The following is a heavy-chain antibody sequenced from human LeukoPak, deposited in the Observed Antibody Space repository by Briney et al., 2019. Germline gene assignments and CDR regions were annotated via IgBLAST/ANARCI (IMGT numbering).Heavy chain of an antibody. CDR1: GGSFSGYY. V-gene: IGHV4-34*01. D-gene: IGHD6-13*01. CDR3: ARGIAAAPPDY. J-gene: IGHJ4*02. CDR2: INHSGST. Sequence: PSETLSLTCAVYGGSFSGYYWSWIRQPPGKGLEWIGEINHSGSTNYNPSLKSRVTILVDTSKNQFSLKLSSVTAADTAVYYCARGIAAAPPDYWGQGTLVTVSS.